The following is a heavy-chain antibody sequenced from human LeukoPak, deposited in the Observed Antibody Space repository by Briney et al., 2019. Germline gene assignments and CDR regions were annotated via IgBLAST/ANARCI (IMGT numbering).Heavy chain of an antibody. D-gene: IGHD2-2*01. CDR2: IKQDGSEK. Sequence: GGSLRLSCAASGFTFSSYWMSWVRQAPGKGLEWVANIKQDGSEKYYVDSVKGRFTISRDNAKNSLYLQMNSLRAEDTAVYYCVRGSVVVPAAMTFDYWGQGTLVTVSS. J-gene: IGHJ4*02. CDR3: VRGSVVVPAAMTFDY. CDR1: GFTFSSYW. V-gene: IGHV3-7*01.